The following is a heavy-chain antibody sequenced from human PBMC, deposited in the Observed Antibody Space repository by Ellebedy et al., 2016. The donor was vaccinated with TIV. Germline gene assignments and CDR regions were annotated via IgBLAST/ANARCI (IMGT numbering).Heavy chain of an antibody. D-gene: IGHD1-26*01. Sequence: ASVKVSCKVSGYTLTELSMHWVRQAPGKGLEWMGRFDPEDGETIYAQKFQGRVTMTEDTSTDTPYMELSSLRVDDTAVYYCAKRSGGDSVWYFDLWGRGTLVTVSS. CDR2: FDPEDGET. J-gene: IGHJ2*01. V-gene: IGHV1-24*01. CDR3: AKRSGGDSVWYFDL. CDR1: GYTLTELS.